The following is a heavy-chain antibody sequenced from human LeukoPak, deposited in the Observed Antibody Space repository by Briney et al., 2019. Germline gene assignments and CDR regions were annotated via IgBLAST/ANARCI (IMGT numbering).Heavy chain of an antibody. Sequence: PGGSLRLSCAASGFTFSSYAMHWVRQAPGKGLEWVAVISYDGSNKYYADSVKGRFTISRDNSKNTLYLQMNSLRAEDTAVYYCARDGPEEDPYCGGDCYPVWFDPWGQGTLVTVSS. CDR2: ISYDGSNK. CDR1: GFTFSSYA. D-gene: IGHD2-21*02. V-gene: IGHV3-30*04. CDR3: ARDGPEEDPYCGGDCYPVWFDP. J-gene: IGHJ5*02.